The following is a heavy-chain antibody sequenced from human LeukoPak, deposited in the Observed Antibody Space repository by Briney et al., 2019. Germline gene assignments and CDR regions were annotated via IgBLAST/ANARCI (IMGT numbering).Heavy chain of an antibody. CDR1: GGSISSYY. Sequence: PSETLSLTCTVSGGSISSYYWSWIRQPPGKGLEWIGYIFYTGSTNYKPSLRSRVTISVDTSKNQFSLKLSSVTAADTAVYYCERTGGPTYKSSWFIWGQGTVVTVSS. D-gene: IGHD6-13*01. J-gene: IGHJ3*02. CDR2: IFYTGST. CDR3: ERTGGPTYKSSWFI. V-gene: IGHV4-59*01.